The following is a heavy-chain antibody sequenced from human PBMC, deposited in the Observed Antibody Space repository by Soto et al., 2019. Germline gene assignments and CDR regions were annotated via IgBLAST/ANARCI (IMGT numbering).Heavy chain of an antibody. J-gene: IGHJ5*02. CDR2: IYYSGST. CDR3: ARDYYYDSSGYYYVPWFDP. V-gene: IGHV4-59*01. Sequence: PSETLSLTCTVSGGSISSYYWSWIRQPPGKGLEWIGYIYYSGSTNYNPSLKSRVTISVDTSKNQFSLKLSSVTAADTAAYYCARDYYYDSSGYYYVPWFDPWGQGTLVTVSS. D-gene: IGHD3-22*01. CDR1: GGSISSYY.